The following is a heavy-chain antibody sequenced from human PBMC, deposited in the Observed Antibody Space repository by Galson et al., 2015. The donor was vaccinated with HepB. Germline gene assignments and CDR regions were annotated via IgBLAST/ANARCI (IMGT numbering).Heavy chain of an antibody. V-gene: IGHV3-9*01. CDR3: AKDISDGYGSGIRAFDI. J-gene: IGHJ3*02. CDR2: ISWNSGSI. Sequence: SLRLSCAASGFTFDDYAMHWVRQAPGKGLEWVSGISWNSGSIGYADSVKGRFTISRDNAKNSLYLQMNSLRAEDTALYYCAKDISDGYGSGIRAFDIWGQGTMVTVSS. D-gene: IGHD3-10*01. CDR1: GFTFDDYA.